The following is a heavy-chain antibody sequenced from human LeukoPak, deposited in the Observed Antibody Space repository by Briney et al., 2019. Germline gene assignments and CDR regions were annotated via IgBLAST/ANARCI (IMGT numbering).Heavy chain of an antibody. Sequence: GGSLRLSCAASGFXVSNNYMSWVRQAPGKGREWVSVIYSGGSTFYADSVKGRFTISRDNSKNTLYLQMNSLRAEDTAVYYCASDSYSPEYFQHWGQGTLVTVSS. CDR1: GFXVSNNY. CDR2: IYSGGST. J-gene: IGHJ1*01. V-gene: IGHV3-66*01. CDR3: ASDSYSPEYFQH. D-gene: IGHD2-15*01.